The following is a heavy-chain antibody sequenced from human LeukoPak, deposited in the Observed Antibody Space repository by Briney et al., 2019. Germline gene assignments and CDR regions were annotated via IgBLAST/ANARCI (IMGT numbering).Heavy chain of an antibody. CDR1: GYIFTGYY. D-gene: IGHD1-1*01. CDR3: ARVPGSRPHWYFDL. J-gene: IGHJ2*01. V-gene: IGHV1-2*07. CDR2: INPNSGGT. Sequence: GASVKVSCKASGYIFTGYYMHWVRQAPGQGLEWMGWINPNSGGTNYAHKFQGRVTMTRDTSISTAYMELSRLRSDDTAVYYCARVPGSRPHWYFDLWGRGTLVTVSS.